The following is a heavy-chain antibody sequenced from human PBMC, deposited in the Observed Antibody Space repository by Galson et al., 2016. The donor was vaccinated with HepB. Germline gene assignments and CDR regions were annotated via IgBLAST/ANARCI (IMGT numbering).Heavy chain of an antibody. CDR1: GFTFSSYA. CDR2: ISGRGGST. D-gene: IGHD2-21*02. CDR3: AKSLLGVTLVSYYYGMDV. V-gene: IGHV3-23*01. Sequence: SLRLSCAASGFTFSSYAMSWVRQAPGKGLEWVSGISGRGGSTYYADSEEGRFTISRDKSKNTLYLQMKSLRAEDTAVYYCAKSLLGVTLVSYYYGMDVWGQGTTVTVSS. J-gene: IGHJ6*02.